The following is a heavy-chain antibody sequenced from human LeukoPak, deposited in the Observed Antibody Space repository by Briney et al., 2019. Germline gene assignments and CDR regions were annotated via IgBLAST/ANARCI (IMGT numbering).Heavy chain of an antibody. CDR1: GFTFSSYS. D-gene: IGHD3-22*01. CDR3: ARGYYDSSGPFWYAFDI. V-gene: IGHV3-21*01. J-gene: IGHJ3*02. CDR2: ISSSSTYI. Sequence: PGGSLRLSCAASGFTFSSYSMNWVRQAPGKGLEWASSISSSSTYISYADSVKGRFTISRDNVKNSLFLQMNSLRAEDTAVYYCARGYYDSSGPFWYAFDIWGQGTMVTVSS.